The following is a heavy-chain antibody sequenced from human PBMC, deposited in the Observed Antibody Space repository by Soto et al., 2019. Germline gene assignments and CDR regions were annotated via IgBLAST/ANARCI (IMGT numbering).Heavy chain of an antibody. Sequence: EVQLVESGGDLVQPGGSLRLSCAASGFIFTNYWMTWVRQAPGKGLEWVANINHDGSETYYLDSVKGRFAISRDNAKNSPFLQMNSLRDEDTAIYYCARSLLGPMAFDMWGHGTLVAVSS. CDR2: INHDGSET. D-gene: IGHD7-27*01. J-gene: IGHJ3*02. CDR3: ARSLLGPMAFDM. V-gene: IGHV3-7*03. CDR1: GFIFTNYW.